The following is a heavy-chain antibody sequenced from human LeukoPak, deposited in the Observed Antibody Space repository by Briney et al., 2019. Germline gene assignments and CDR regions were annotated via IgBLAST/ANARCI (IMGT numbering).Heavy chain of an antibody. Sequence: PGGSLRLSCAASGFTFSSYGMHWVRQAPGKGLEWVAFIRYDGSNKYYADSVKGRFTISRDNSKNTLYLQMNSLRAEDTAVYYCAKDLVIIGGPNWFDLWGQGTLVTVSS. CDR2: IRYDGSNK. D-gene: IGHD3-9*01. CDR1: GFTFSSYG. V-gene: IGHV3-30*02. J-gene: IGHJ5*02. CDR3: AKDLVIIGGPNWFDL.